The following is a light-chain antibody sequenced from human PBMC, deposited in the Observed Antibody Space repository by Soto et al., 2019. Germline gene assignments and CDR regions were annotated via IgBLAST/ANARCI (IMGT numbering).Light chain of an antibody. Sequence: QSVLTQPPSASGTPGQRGTISCSGSNSNIGSNTVNWYQQLPGTAPKLLIYYDNLRPSGVPDRISGSKSGTSASLAISGLQSDDEADYYCAAWDDSLNGRVFGTGTKLTVL. V-gene: IGLV1-44*01. CDR1: NSNIGSNT. CDR2: YDN. CDR3: AAWDDSLNGRV. J-gene: IGLJ1*01.